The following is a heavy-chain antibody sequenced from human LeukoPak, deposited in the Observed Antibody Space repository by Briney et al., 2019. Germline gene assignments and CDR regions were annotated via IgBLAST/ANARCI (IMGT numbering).Heavy chain of an antibody. V-gene: IGHV1-18*01. CDR3: AKHDFWSGYYLAPSGMDV. CDR2: ISAYNGNT. J-gene: IGHJ6*02. D-gene: IGHD3-3*01. Sequence: ASVKVSCKASGYTFTSYGISWVRQAPGQGLEWMGWISAYNGNTNYAQKLQGRDTMTTDTSTSTAYMELRSLRSDDTAVYYCAKHDFWSGYYLAPSGMDVWGQGTTVTVSS. CDR1: GYTFTSYG.